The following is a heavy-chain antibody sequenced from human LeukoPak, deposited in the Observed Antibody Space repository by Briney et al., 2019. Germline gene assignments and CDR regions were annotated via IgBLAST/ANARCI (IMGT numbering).Heavy chain of an antibody. CDR1: GFTFDDYG. CDR2: INWNGGST. J-gene: IGHJ4*02. V-gene: IGHV3-20*04. CDR3: ARVGGSYYSAYYFDY. Sequence: GGSLRLSCAASGFTFDDYGMSWVRQAPGKGLEWVSGINWNGGSTGYADSVKGRFTISRDNAKNSLYLQMNSLRAEDTAVYYCARVGGSYYSAYYFDYWGQGTLVTVSS. D-gene: IGHD1-26*01.